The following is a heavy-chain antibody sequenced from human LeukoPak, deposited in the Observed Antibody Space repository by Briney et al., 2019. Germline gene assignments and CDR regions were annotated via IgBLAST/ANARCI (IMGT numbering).Heavy chain of an antibody. J-gene: IGHJ4*02. Sequence: SETLSLTCTVSGDSISSSSYFWGWIRQPPGKGLEWIGSFVYGGSTYYNPSLKSRVAISVDTSKNQFSLKLSSVTAADTAVYHCTRDRGGISYVYEVDSWGQGTLVTVSS. D-gene: IGHD5-18*01. V-gene: IGHV4-39*07. CDR2: FVYGGST. CDR1: GDSISSSSYF. CDR3: TRDRGGISYVYEVDS.